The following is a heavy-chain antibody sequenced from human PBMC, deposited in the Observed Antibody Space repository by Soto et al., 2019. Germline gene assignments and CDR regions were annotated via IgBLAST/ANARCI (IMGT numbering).Heavy chain of an antibody. CDR3: VRYGVAAAY. V-gene: IGHV1-8*02. D-gene: IGHD2-8*01. CDR2: MNPNSGTT. CDR1: GYTFTTHN. J-gene: IGHJ4*01. Sequence: GASVKVSCKASGYTFTTHNINWVRQATGQGLEWMGWMNPNSGTTGYAQKFQDRITLTRDTSKTTAYMELSSLTFDDTAVSFCVRYGVAAAYWGQGTQVIVSS.